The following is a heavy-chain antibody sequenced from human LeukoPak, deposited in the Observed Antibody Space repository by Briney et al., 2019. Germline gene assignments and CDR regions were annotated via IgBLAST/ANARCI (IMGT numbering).Heavy chain of an antibody. CDR3: AKSVIAAAVTGGYFDY. Sequence: PGGSLGLSCAASGFTVSSNYMSWVRQAPGKGLEWVSAISGSSSTYSADSVKGRFTISRDNSKKTLYLQMNSLRAEDTAVYYCAKSVIAAAVTGGYFDYWGQGTLVTVSS. CDR2: ISGSSST. J-gene: IGHJ4*02. CDR1: GFTVSSNY. V-gene: IGHV3-53*01. D-gene: IGHD6-13*01.